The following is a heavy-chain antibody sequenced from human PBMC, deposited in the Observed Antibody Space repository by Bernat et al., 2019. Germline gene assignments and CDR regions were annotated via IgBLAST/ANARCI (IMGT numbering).Heavy chain of an antibody. CDR2: IKSKTDGGTT. Sequence: VQLVESGGGVVQPGRSLRLSCAASGFTFSNAWMSWVRQAPGKGLEWVGRIKSKTDGGTTDYAAPVKGRFTISRDDSKNTLYLQMNSLKTEDTAVYYCTTDLNLGSGNHDDFDIWGQGTMVTVSS. CDR3: TTDLNLGSGNHDDFDI. D-gene: IGHD5-12*01. J-gene: IGHJ3*02. CDR1: GFTFSNAW. V-gene: IGHV3-15*01.